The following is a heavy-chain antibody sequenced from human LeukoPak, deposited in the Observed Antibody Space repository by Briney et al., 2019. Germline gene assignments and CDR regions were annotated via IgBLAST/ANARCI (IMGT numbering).Heavy chain of an antibody. CDR3: ARMNRGATTGFDY. J-gene: IGHJ4*02. Sequence: GGSLRLSCAASGFTVSSNYMSWVRQAPGKGLEWVSVIYSGGSTYYADSVKGRFTISRDNSKNTLYLQMNSLRAEDTAVYYCARMNRGATTGFDYWGQGTLVTVSS. CDR2: IYSGGST. D-gene: IGHD1-26*01. V-gene: IGHV3-53*01. CDR1: GFTVSSNY.